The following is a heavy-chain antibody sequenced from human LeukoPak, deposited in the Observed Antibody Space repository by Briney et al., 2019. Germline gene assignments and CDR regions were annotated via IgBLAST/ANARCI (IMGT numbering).Heavy chain of an antibody. V-gene: IGHV4-59*01. D-gene: IGHD6-13*01. Sequence: PPETLSLTCTVSGGSISSYYWSWIRQPPGKGLEWIGYIYYSGSTNYNPSLKSRVTISVDTSKNQFSLKLSSVTAADTAVYYCARGASIAAAGPFDYWGQGTLVTVSS. CDR2: IYYSGST. J-gene: IGHJ4*02. CDR3: ARGASIAAAGPFDY. CDR1: GGSISSYY.